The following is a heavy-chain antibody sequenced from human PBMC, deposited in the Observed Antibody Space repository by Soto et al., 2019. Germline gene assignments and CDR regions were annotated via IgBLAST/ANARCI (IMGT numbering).Heavy chain of an antibody. CDR3: ARDLWGYCGTDCYPLDV. CDR2: IYHSGST. CDR1: GGSISSGGYS. Sequence: SETLSLTCAVSGGSISSGGYSRSWIRQPPGKGLEWIGYIYHSGSTYYNPSLKSRVTISVDRSKNQFSPKLSSVTAADTAVYYCARDLWGYCGTDCYPLDVWGQGTTVTVSS. J-gene: IGHJ6*02. V-gene: IGHV4-30-2*01. D-gene: IGHD2-21*02.